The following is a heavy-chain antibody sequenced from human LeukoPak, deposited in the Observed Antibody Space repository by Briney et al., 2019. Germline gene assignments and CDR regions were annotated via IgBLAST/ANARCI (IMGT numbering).Heavy chain of an antibody. CDR3: ARETGYFDY. J-gene: IGHJ4*02. CDR2: IYYSGGT. CDR1: GGSVSTYY. D-gene: IGHD3-10*01. V-gene: IGHV4-59*02. Sequence: SETLSLTCSVSGGSVSTYYWSWIRQPPGKGLEWIGYIYYSGGTNYNPSLKSRVTISVDTSKNQFSLKLSSVTAADAAVYYCARETGYFDYWGQGTLVTVSS.